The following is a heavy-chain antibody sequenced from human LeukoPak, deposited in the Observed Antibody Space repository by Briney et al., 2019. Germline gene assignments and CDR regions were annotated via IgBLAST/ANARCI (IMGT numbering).Heavy chain of an antibody. V-gene: IGHV4-59*01. Sequence: SETLSPTCTVSGGSISSYYWSWIRQPPGKGLEWIGYIYYSGSTNYNPSLKSRVTISVDTSKNQFSLKLSSVTAADTAVYYCARDVSPYYYYDSSGYSGYYMDVWGKGTTVTVSS. CDR3: ARDVSPYYYYDSSGYSGYYMDV. D-gene: IGHD3-22*01. CDR2: IYYSGST. CDR1: GGSISSYY. J-gene: IGHJ6*03.